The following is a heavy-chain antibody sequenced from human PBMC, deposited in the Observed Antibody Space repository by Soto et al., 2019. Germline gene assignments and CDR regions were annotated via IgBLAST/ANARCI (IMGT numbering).Heavy chain of an antibody. CDR3: ARGGGWAVVTPYYYGMDV. Sequence: PWRSLRLSCAASGFTPSSYWMSWVRQDPGKGLEWVANIKQDGSEKYYVDSVKGRFTISRDNAKNSLYLQMNSLRAEDTAVYYCARGGGWAVVTPYYYGMDVWGQGTTVTVSS. CDR1: GFTPSSYW. V-gene: IGHV3-7*03. D-gene: IGHD2-21*02. J-gene: IGHJ6*02. CDR2: IKQDGSEK.